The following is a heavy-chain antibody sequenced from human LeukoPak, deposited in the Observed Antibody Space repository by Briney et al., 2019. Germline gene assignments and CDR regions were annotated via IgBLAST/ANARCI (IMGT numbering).Heavy chain of an antibody. CDR1: GFTFSSYS. CDR2: ISSSSSYI. D-gene: IGHD1-26*01. CDR3: ARGTGLSGSCYAFDY. Sequence: GGSLRLSCAASGFTFSSYSMNWVRQALGKGLEWVSSISSSSSYIYYADSVKGRFTISRDNAKNSLYLQMNSLRAEDTAVYYCARGTGLSGSCYAFDYWGQGTLVTVSS. J-gene: IGHJ4*02. V-gene: IGHV3-21*01.